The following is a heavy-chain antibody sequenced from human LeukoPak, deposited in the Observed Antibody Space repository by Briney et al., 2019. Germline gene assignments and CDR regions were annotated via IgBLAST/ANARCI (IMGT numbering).Heavy chain of an antibody. D-gene: IGHD3-10*01. CDR1: GYTFTSYY. Sequence: ASVKVSCKASGYTFTSYYMHWVRQAPGQGLEWMGIINPSGGSTSYAQKFQGRVTMTRDTSTSTVYMELSSLRSEDTAVYYCASYYYGSGSYYPFDYWGQGTLVTVSS. V-gene: IGHV1-46*01. CDR3: ASYYYGSGSYYPFDY. J-gene: IGHJ4*02. CDR2: INPSGGST.